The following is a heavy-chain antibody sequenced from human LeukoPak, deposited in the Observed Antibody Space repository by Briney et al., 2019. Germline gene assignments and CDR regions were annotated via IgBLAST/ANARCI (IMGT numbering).Heavy chain of an antibody. CDR1: GGSIINSNW. D-gene: IGHD5-12*01. V-gene: IGHV4-4*02. J-gene: IGHJ4*02. CDR3: ARAPSIVASPYFDY. Sequence: SETLSLTCAVSGGSIINSNWWSWVRQPPGKGLEWIGEIDHSGSTSYNPSLKSRVTMSVDRSQNQFSLRLSTVTAADTAVYYCARAPSIVASPYFDYWGQGTLVTVSS. CDR2: IDHSGST.